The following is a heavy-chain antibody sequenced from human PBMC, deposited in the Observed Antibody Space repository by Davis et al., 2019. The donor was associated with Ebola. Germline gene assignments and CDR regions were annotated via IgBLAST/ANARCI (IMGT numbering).Heavy chain of an antibody. CDR3: VKEALRTVATPRNWFDP. J-gene: IGHJ5*02. CDR2: ISSNGGST. CDR1: GFSVSSNY. D-gene: IGHD5-12*01. V-gene: IGHV3-64D*06. Sequence: GESLKISCAASGFSVSSNYMSWVRQAPGKGLEYVSAISSNGGSTYYADSVKGRFTISRDNSKNTLYLQMSSLRSEDTAVYYCVKEALRTVATPRNWFDPWGQGTLVTVSS.